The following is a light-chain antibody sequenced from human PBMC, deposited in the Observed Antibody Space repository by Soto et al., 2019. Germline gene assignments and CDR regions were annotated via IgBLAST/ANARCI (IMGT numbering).Light chain of an antibody. J-gene: IGLJ2*01. CDR3: CSYAGSSTLV. CDR1: SSDVGSYKF. CDR2: EGS. Sequence: QSALTQPASVSGSPGQSITISCTGTSSDVGSYKFVSWYQQHPGKAPKLMIYEGSKRPSGVSNRFSGSKSGNMASLTISGLQAEDEADYYCCSYAGSSTLVFGGGTKVTVL. V-gene: IGLV2-23*01.